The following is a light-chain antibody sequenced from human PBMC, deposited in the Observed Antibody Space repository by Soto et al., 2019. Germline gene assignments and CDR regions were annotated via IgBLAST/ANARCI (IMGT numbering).Light chain of an antibody. Sequence: EIMMTQSPATLSVSPGERATLSCRASQSVGNNLAWYQQKPGQVPRLLIYYASTRATGIPARFSGSGSGTEFTLTISSLQSDDFALYYCQQYNDWPPITFGQGTRLEIK. CDR2: YAS. CDR3: QQYNDWPPIT. V-gene: IGKV3-15*01. CDR1: QSVGNN. J-gene: IGKJ5*01.